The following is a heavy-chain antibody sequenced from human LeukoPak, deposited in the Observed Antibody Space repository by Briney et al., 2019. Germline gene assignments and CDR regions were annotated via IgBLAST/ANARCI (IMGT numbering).Heavy chain of an antibody. D-gene: IGHD3-22*01. J-gene: IGHJ3*02. CDR2: IIPILGIA. CDR1: VGTFSSYA. CDR3: ASPYYDSSGSTSAFDI. Sequence: SVKVSCKSSVGTFSSYAISWVRQAPGQGLEWMGRIIPILGIANYAQKFQGRVTITADKSTSTAYMELSSLRSQDTAVYYCASPYYDSSGSTSAFDIWAQGTMVTVSS. V-gene: IGHV1-69*04.